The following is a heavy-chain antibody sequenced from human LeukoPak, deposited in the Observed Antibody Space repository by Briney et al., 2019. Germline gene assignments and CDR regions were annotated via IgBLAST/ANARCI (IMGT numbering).Heavy chain of an antibody. Sequence: PGGSLRLSCAASGFTFDDHAMHWVRQAPGKGLEWVTGISWNSGSIGYADSVKGRFTISRDNAKNSLYLQMNSLRAEDMALYYCANDIGYYYDSSGYYDYWGQGTLVTVSS. V-gene: IGHV3-9*03. D-gene: IGHD3-22*01. CDR1: GFTFDDHA. CDR2: ISWNSGSI. J-gene: IGHJ4*02. CDR3: ANDIGYYYDSSGYYDY.